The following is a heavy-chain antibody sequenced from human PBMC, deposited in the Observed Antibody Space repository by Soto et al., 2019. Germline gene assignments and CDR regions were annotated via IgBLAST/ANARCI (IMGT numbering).Heavy chain of an antibody. CDR2: IYYSGST. CDR1: GGSISSGGYY. Sequence: SSETLSLTCTVSGGSISSGGYYWSWIRQHPGKGLEWIGYIYYSGSTYYNPSLKSRVTISVDTSKNQFSLKLSSVTAADTAVYYCARSSGRLLWFGELSARLYYFDYWGQGTLVTVSS. D-gene: IGHD3-10*01. J-gene: IGHJ4*02. V-gene: IGHV4-31*03. CDR3: ARSSGRLLWFGELSARLYYFDY.